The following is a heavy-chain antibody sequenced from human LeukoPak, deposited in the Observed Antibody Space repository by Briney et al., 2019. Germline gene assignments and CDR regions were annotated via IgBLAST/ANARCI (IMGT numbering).Heavy chain of an antibody. CDR2: MSNSGGST. Sequence: GGSLRLSCAASGFTFSSYGMKWVRQAPGKGLEWVSSMSNSGGSTYYAASVKGRFTISRDNSKNTLYLQMNSLRAEDTAVYYCASAVIWGSYRFDIWGQGTMVTVSS. J-gene: IGHJ3*02. V-gene: IGHV3-23*01. CDR1: GFTFSSYG. D-gene: IGHD3-16*02. CDR3: ASAVIWGSYRFDI.